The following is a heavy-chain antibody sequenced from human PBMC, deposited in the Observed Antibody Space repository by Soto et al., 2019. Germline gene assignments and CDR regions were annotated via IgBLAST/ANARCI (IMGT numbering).Heavy chain of an antibody. J-gene: IGHJ4*02. CDR1: GYTFTSYG. CDR3: ERDLPPEDY. V-gene: IGHV1-18*01. CDR2: IRAYNGNT. Sequence: QVQLVQSGAEVKKPGASVKVSCKASGYTFTSYGISWVRQAPGQGLEWMGWIRAYNGNTNYAQKLQGRVTMTTDTTTSTAYMELRGLDSGDTAGYYWERDLPPEDYWGQGTLVTVSS.